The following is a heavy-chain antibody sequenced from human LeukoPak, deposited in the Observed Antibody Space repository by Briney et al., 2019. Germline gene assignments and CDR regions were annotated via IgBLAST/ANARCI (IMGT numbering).Heavy chain of an antibody. Sequence: ASVKVSCKASGYTFTGYYMHWVRQAPGQGLEWMGWINPNSGGTNYAQKFQGRVTMTRDTSISAAYMELSRLRSDDTAVYYCARAVVVAATVPGHWGQGTLVTVSS. CDR1: GYTFTGYY. CDR2: INPNSGGT. D-gene: IGHD2-15*01. J-gene: IGHJ4*02. V-gene: IGHV1-2*02. CDR3: ARAVVVAATVPGH.